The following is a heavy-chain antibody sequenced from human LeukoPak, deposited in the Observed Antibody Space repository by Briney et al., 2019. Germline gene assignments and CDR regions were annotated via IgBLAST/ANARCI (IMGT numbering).Heavy chain of an antibody. CDR2: IKSKADGETT. D-gene: IGHD4/OR15-4a*01. CDR3: AIDEPNYAPYDFDY. J-gene: IGHJ4*02. Sequence: GGSLRLSCAASRFTLINAWMNWVRQAPGKGLEWVGRIKSKADGETTDYAAPVKGRFTISREDSNNMVYLQMSSLKVEDTAVYYCAIDEPNYAPYDFDYWGQGTLVTVSS. V-gene: IGHV3-15*01. CDR1: RFTLINAW.